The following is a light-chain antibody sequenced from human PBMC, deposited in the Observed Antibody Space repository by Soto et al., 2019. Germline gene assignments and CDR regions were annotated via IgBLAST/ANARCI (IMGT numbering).Light chain of an antibody. CDR2: GAS. Sequence: EIVLTQSPGTLSLSPGDRATLSCRASHSVSNDYLAWYQQKPGQAPRLLIYGASSRDTGIPDRFSGSASGTEFNLNSSRLEAADFELYYCQGYGNSPPMYSVGQGTKPEVK. CDR1: HSVSNDY. V-gene: IGKV3-20*01. CDR3: QGYGNSPPMYS. J-gene: IGKJ2*03.